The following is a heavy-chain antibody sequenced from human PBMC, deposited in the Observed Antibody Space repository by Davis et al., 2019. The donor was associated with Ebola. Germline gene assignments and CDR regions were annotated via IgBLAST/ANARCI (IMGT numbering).Heavy chain of an antibody. V-gene: IGHV3-30-3*01. CDR3: ARDPVAASPVDY. CDR2: ISYDGSNK. D-gene: IGHD2-15*01. Sequence: GGSLRLSCAASGFTFSSYAMHWVRQAPGKGLEWVAVISYDGSNKYYADSVKGRFTISRDNAKNTLYLQMNSLRAEDTAVYYCARDPVAASPVDYWGQGTLVTVSS. J-gene: IGHJ4*02. CDR1: GFTFSSYA.